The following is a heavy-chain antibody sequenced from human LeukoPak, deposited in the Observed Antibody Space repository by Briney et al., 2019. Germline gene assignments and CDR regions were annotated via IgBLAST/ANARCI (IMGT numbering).Heavy chain of an antibody. CDR2: INSDGSST. Sequence: PGGSLRLSCVASGFTFSSYWMHWVRQAPGKGLVWVSHINSDGSSTSYADSVKGRFTISRDNAKNTLYLQMNSLRAEDTAVYYCARDRCSSTSCFIDYWGQGTLVTVSS. V-gene: IGHV3-74*01. CDR1: GFTFSSYW. CDR3: ARDRCSSTSCFIDY. J-gene: IGHJ4*02. D-gene: IGHD2-2*01.